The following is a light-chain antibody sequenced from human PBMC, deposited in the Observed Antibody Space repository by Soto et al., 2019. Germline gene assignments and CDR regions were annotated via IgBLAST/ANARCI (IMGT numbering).Light chain of an antibody. CDR3: AAWDDNLSGFYV. Sequence: QSVLTQPPSVSGTPGQRVTISCAGSSSNIGSNVVNWYQHLPGRAPKLLIYGHNQRPSVVPDRFSGSKSGTSASLAISGLQCEDEAEYYCAAWDDNLSGFYVFATGTKVTVL. V-gene: IGLV1-44*01. CDR2: GHN. CDR1: SSNIGSNV. J-gene: IGLJ1*01.